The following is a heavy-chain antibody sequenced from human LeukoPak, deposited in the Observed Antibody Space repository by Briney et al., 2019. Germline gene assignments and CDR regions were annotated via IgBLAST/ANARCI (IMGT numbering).Heavy chain of an antibody. CDR1: GGSISSGDYY. CDR2: IYYSGST. J-gene: IGHJ2*01. D-gene: IGHD4-23*01. Sequence: SETLSLTCTVSGGSISSGDYYWSWIRQPPGKGLEWIGYIYYSGSTYYNPSLKSRVTISVDTSKNQFSLKLSSVTAADTAVYYCAREGRLIDGGKIGWYLDLWGRGTLVTVSS. CDR3: AREGRLIDGGKIGWYLDL. V-gene: IGHV4-30-4*01.